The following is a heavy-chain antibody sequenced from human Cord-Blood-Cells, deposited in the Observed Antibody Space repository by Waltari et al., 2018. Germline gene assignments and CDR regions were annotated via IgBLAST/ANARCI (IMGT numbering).Heavy chain of an antibody. CDR1: GGSFSGYY. CDR3: ARSDASSSVDY. V-gene: IGHV4-34*01. Sequence: QVQLQQWGAGLLKPSETLSLPCAVYGGSFSGYYWSWIRQPPGKGLEWIGEINHSGSTNYNPSLKSRVTISVDTSKNQFSLKLSSVTAADTAVYYCARSDASSSVDYWGQGTLVTVSS. J-gene: IGHJ4*02. D-gene: IGHD6-13*01. CDR2: INHSGST.